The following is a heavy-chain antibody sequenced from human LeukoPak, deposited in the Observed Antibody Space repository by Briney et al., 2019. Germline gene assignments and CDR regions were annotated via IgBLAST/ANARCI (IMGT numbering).Heavy chain of an antibody. CDR3: ARGGSYRSDAFDI. CDR1: GFTFSSYG. J-gene: IGHJ3*02. D-gene: IGHD1-26*01. Sequence: RRSLRLSCAASGFTFSSYGMHWVRQAPGKGLERVAAIWYGGSNKYYADSVKGRFTISRDNSKNTLYLQMNSLRAEDTAVYYCARGGSYRSDAFDIWGRGTMVTVSS. V-gene: IGHV3-33*08. CDR2: IWYGGSNK.